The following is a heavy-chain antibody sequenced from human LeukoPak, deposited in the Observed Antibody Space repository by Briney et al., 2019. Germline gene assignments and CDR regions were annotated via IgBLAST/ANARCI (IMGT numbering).Heavy chain of an antibody. D-gene: IGHD1-26*01. Sequence: SETLSLTCAVYGGSFSGYYWSWIRQPPGKGLEWIGEINHSGSTNYNPSLKSRVTISVDTSKNQFSLKLSSVTAADTAIYYCAREPAGTYYRFDPWGQGILVTVSS. CDR2: INHSGST. V-gene: IGHV4-34*01. CDR1: GGSFSGYY. J-gene: IGHJ5*02. CDR3: AREPAGTYYRFDP.